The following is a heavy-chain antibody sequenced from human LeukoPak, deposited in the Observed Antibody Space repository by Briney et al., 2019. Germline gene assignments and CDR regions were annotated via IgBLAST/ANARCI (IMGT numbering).Heavy chain of an antibody. Sequence: SETLSLTCAVYGGSFSGYYWSWIRQPPGKGLEWIGEINHSGSNNYNPSLKSRVTISVDTSKNQFSLQLSSVTAADTAVYYCARGWYSSSWYLDYWGQGTLVTVSS. CDR3: ARGWYSSSWYLDY. J-gene: IGHJ4*02. CDR2: INHSGSN. CDR1: GGSFSGYY. D-gene: IGHD6-13*01. V-gene: IGHV4-34*01.